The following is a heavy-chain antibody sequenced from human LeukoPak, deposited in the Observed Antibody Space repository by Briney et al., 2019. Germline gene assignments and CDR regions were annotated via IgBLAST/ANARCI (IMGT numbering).Heavy chain of an antibody. CDR1: GYSFTSYW. J-gene: IGHJ4*02. CDR3: ALITFGVSFDY. V-gene: IGHV5-51*01. CDR2: IYPGDSDT. Sequence: GESLKISCKGSGYSFTSYWIGWERQMPGKGLGRMGIIYPGDSDTRYSPSFQGQVTISADKSISTAYLQWSSLKASDTAMYYCALITFGVSFDYWGQGTLVTVSS. D-gene: IGHD3-16*01.